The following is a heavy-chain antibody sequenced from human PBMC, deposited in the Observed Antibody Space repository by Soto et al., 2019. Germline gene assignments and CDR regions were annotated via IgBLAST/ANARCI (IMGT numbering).Heavy chain of an antibody. D-gene: IGHD3-10*01. Sequence: SETLSLTCVVSGGSISSGGYSWSWIRQPPGKGLEWIGYIHHSGSTYHNPSLKSRVTISVDRSKNQFSLNLSSVTAADTAVYYCARDVLFDPWGQGTLVTVSS. CDR3: ARDVLFDP. J-gene: IGHJ5*02. V-gene: IGHV4-30-2*01. CDR2: IHHSGST. CDR1: GGSISSGGYS.